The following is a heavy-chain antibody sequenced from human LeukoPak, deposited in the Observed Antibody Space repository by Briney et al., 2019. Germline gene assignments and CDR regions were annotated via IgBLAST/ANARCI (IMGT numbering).Heavy chain of an antibody. J-gene: IGHJ5*02. Sequence: SETLSLTCTVSGGSISSGSFYWSWIRQPAGKGLEWIGRIYSSGSTNYNPSLKSRVTISVDTSKNQFSLKLRSVTAADTAVYYCARDQGYIIVPTAIGWFAPWGQGTLVTVSS. D-gene: IGHD2-2*02. V-gene: IGHV4-61*02. CDR1: GGSISSGSFY. CDR3: ARDQGYIIVPTAIGWFAP. CDR2: IYSSGST.